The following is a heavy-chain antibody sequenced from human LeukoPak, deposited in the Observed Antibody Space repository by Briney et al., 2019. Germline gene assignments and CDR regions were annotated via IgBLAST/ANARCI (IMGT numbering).Heavy chain of an antibody. CDR2: IYYSGST. CDR3: ARGLQYYYYYYYMDV. CDR1: GGSISSYY. V-gene: IGHV4-59*01. J-gene: IGHJ6*03. Sequence: SETLSLTCTVSGGSISSYYWSWIRQPPGKGLEWIGYIYYSGSTNYNPSLKSRVTISVDTSKNQFSLNLSSVTAADTAVYYCARGLQYYYYYYYMDVWGKGTTVTIS.